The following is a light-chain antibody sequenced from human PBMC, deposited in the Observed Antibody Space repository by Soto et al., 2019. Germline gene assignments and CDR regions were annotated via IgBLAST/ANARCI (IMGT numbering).Light chain of an antibody. V-gene: IGKV1-39*01. CDR3: PVSSILPWP. Sequence: DIPVNLSPAALSAYVGDTVTITCRASQSISSYLNWYQQKPGLPPKYLIYAASNLQSGVPSRFSGSGSGTDFTLTISSLQPEDFTPYYSPVSSILPWPFCQVAKVAIK. CDR1: QSISSY. J-gene: IGKJ1*01. CDR2: AAS.